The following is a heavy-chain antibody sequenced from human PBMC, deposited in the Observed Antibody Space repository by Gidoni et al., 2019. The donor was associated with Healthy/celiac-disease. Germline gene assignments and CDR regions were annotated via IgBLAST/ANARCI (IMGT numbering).Heavy chain of an antibody. J-gene: IGHJ4*02. Sequence: QLQLQESGPGLVKPSETLSLTCTVSGGSISSSSYYWGWIRQPPGKGLEWIGSIYYSGSTYYNPSLKSRVTISVDTSKNQFSLKLSSVTAADTAVYYCARRDPRYSGSDYWGQGTLVTVSS. V-gene: IGHV4-39*01. D-gene: IGHD1-26*01. CDR3: ARRDPRYSGSDY. CDR2: IYYSGST. CDR1: GGSISSSSYY.